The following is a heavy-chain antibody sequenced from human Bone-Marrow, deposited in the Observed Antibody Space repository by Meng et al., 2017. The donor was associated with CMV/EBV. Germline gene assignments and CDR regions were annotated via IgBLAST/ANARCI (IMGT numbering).Heavy chain of an antibody. CDR3: AIVGATELLHAFDI. V-gene: IGHV3-30*02. CDR1: GFTFSSYG. Sequence: GGSLRLSCAASGFTFSSYGMHWVRQAPGKGLEWVAFIRYDGSYKSYEDSVKGRFTISRDNSKNTPYLQMNSLRAEDTAVYYCAIVGATELLHAFDIWGQGTMVTVSS. CDR2: IRYDGSYK. D-gene: IGHD1-26*01. J-gene: IGHJ3*02.